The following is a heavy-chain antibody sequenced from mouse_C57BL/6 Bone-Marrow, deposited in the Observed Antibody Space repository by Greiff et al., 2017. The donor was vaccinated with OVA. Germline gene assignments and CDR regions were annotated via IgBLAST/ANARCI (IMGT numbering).Heavy chain of an antibody. J-gene: IGHJ2*01. V-gene: IGHV1-74*01. Sequence: VQLKQPGAELVKPGASVKVSCKASGYTFTSYWMHWVKQRPGQGLEWIGRIHPSDSDTNYNQKFKGKATLTVDKSSSTAYMQLSSLTSEDSAVYYCAINGNYFYFDYWGQGTTLTVSS. D-gene: IGHD2-1*01. CDR3: AINGNYFYFDY. CDR1: GYTFTSYW. CDR2: IHPSDSDT.